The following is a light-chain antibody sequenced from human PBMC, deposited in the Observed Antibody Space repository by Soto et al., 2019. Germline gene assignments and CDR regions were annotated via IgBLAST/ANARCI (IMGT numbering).Light chain of an antibody. V-gene: IGKV1-39*01. J-gene: IGKJ4*01. CDR3: QQRYSTLLT. CDR1: QSISSY. CDR2: AES. Sequence: DIQMTQSPSSLSASEGDRVTITCRASQSISSYLNWYQQKPGKAPKLLIYAESSLQSGVPSRFSGSGSGTDFTLTISSLQPEAFATYYCQQRYSTLLTFGGGTKVEIK.